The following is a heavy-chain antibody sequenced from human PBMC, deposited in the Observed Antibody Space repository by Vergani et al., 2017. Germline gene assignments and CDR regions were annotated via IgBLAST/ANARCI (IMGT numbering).Heavy chain of an antibody. CDR1: GGSMSGYY. J-gene: IGHJ5*02. D-gene: IGHD3-10*01. CDR3: GRVADFYGLGSRLLDL. Sequence: QVRLQESGPGLVKPSETLSLTCSVSGGSMSGYYWSWIRQPPGKELEWIGYMYHSGSTNYNPSLETRVTISGDTSKNQFSLKLNSVNAADTAVYYCGRVADFYGLGSRLLDLWGQGTLVTVSS. V-gene: IGHV4-59*01. CDR2: MYHSGST.